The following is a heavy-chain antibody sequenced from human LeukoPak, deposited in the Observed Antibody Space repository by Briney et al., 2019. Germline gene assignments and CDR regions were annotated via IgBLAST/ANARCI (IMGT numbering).Heavy chain of an antibody. Sequence: SQTLCLTCTVSGGSIRSGGYYWSWIRQPPGKGLEWIGYIHHSGSTYYNASLMSRVTISSDKSKNQFSLELTSVTAVDTAVYYCARRGEHSAIPVFDYWGQGTLVTVSS. D-gene: IGHD2-2*02. J-gene: IGHJ4*02. V-gene: IGHV4-30-2*01. CDR2: IHHSGST. CDR1: GGSIRSGGYY. CDR3: ARRGEHSAIPVFDY.